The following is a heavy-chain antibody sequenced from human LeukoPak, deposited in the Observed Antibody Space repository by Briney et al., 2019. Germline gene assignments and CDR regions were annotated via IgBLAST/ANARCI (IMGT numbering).Heavy chain of an antibody. CDR1: GGSISSGGYY. Sequence: SETLSLTCTVSGGSISSGGYYWSWIRQHPGKGLGWIGYIYYSGSTYYNPSLKSRVTISVDTSKNQFSLKLSSVTAADTAVYYCARAPGYSSSWLFDYWGQGTLVTVSS. D-gene: IGHD6-13*01. CDR2: IYYSGST. CDR3: ARAPGYSSSWLFDY. V-gene: IGHV4-31*03. J-gene: IGHJ4*02.